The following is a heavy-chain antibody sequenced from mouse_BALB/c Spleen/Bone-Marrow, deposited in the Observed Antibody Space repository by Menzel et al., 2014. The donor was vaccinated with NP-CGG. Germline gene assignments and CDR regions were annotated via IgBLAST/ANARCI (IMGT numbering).Heavy chain of an antibody. CDR3: ARQESIYGGYYGGFAY. V-gene: IGHV5-9-3*01. CDR1: GFTFNNYA. Sequence: EVKVEESGGGLVKPGGALNLSCAASGFTFNNYAMSWVRQTPERRLEWVATISSGGGYIYYPDSVKGQFTISRDNAKNTLYLQMSSLRSEDTAMYYCARQESIYGGYYGGFAYWGQGTLVTVSA. D-gene: IGHD2-3*01. J-gene: IGHJ3*01. CDR2: ISSGGGYI.